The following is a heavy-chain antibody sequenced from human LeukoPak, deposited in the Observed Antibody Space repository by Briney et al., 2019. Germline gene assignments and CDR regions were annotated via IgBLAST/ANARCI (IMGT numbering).Heavy chain of an antibody. V-gene: IGHV1-18*01. CDR2: ISAYNGNT. J-gene: IGHJ4*02. CDR1: GYTFTSYG. CDR3: ARDHYDSSGYYPKFDY. D-gene: IGHD3-22*01. Sequence: GASVKVSCKASGYTFTSYGISWVRQAPGQGLEWMGWISAYNGNTNYAQKLQGRVTMTTDTSTSTAYIELRSLRSDDTAVYYCARDHYDSSGYYPKFDYWGQGTLVTVSS.